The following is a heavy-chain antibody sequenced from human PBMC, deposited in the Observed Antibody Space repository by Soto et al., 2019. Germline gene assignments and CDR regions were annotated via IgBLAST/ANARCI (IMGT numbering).Heavy chain of an antibody. CDR2: IYYSGST. J-gene: IGHJ4*02. Sequence: SETPSLTCTVSGGSISSYYWGWVRQPPGKGLEWIGYIYYSGSTNYNPSLKSRVTISVDTSKNQFSLKLSSVTAADTAVYYCVGGIDSSGYYFPFDYWGQGTLVTVSS. V-gene: IGHV4-59*01. D-gene: IGHD3-22*01. CDR3: VGGIDSSGYYFPFDY. CDR1: GGSISSYY.